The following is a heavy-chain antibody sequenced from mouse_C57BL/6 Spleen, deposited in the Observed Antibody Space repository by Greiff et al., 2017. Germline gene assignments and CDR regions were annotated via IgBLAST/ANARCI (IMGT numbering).Heavy chain of an antibody. CDR2: IDPETGGT. V-gene: IGHV1-15*01. D-gene: IGHD2-2*01. CDR3: TSGYGYSLYYAMDY. CDR1: GYTFTDYE. Sequence: VQLQQSGAELVRPGASVTLSCKASGYTFTDYEMHWVKQTPVHGLEWIGAIDPETGGTAYNQKFKGKAILTADHSSSTAYMELRSLTSEDSAVYYCTSGYGYSLYYAMDYWGQGTSVTVSS. J-gene: IGHJ4*01.